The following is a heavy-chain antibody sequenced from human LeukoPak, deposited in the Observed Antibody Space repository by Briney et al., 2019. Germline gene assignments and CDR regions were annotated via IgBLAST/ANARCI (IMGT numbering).Heavy chain of an antibody. J-gene: IGHJ5*02. CDR2: IYTSGST. V-gene: IGHV4-61*02. D-gene: IGHD6-13*01. Sequence: PSETLSLTCAVSGVAISRGGYAWSWIRQPAGKGLEWIGRIYTSGSTNYNPSLKSRVTISVDTSKNQFSLKLSSVTAADTAVYYCARSYSSSWYMNGNWFDPWGQGTLVTVSS. CDR1: GVAISRGGYA. CDR3: ARSYSSSWYMNGNWFDP.